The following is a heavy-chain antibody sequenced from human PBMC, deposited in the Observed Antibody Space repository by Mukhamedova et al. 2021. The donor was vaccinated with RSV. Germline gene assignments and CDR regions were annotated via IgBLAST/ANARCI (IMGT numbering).Heavy chain of an antibody. CDR3: ARVPIAVNRVYYYYMDV. Sequence: DGSEKYYVDSVKGRFTISRDNAKNSLHLEMNSLRVEDSAVYFCARVPIAVNRVYYYYMDVWGKGTTVTVSS. J-gene: IGHJ6*03. CDR2: DGSEK. D-gene: IGHD1/OR15-1a*01. V-gene: IGHV3-7*01.